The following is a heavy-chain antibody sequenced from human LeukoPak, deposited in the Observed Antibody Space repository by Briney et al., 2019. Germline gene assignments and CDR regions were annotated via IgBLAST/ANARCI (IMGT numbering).Heavy chain of an antibody. J-gene: IGHJ6*03. CDR1: GFTVNSNY. D-gene: IGHD4-23*01. CDR3: AAVAGYYYYMDV. Sequence: GGSLRLSCAASGFTVNSNYMSWVRQAPGKGLEWVSVIYSGGSTYYADSVKGRFTISRDNSKNTLYLQMNSLRAEDTAVYYCAAVAGYYYYMDVWGKGTTVTISS. CDR2: IYSGGST. V-gene: IGHV3-66*01.